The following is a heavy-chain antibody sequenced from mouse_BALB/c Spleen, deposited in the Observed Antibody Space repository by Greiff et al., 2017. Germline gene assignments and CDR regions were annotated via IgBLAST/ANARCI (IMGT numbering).Heavy chain of an antibody. CDR2: INPDSSTI. V-gene: IGHV4-1*02. CDR3: ARHYRYPYYAMDY. Sequence: EVQLQESGGGLVQPGGSLKLSCAASGFDFSRYWMSWVRQAPGKGLEWIGEINPDSSTINYTPSLKDKFIISRDNAKNTLYLQMSKVRSEDTALYYCARHYRYPYYAMDYWGQGTSVTVSS. J-gene: IGHJ4*01. D-gene: IGHD2-14*01. CDR1: GFDFSRYW.